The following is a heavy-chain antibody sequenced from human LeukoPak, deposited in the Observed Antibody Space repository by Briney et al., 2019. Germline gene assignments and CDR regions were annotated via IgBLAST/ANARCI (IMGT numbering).Heavy chain of an antibody. Sequence: PSETLSLTCTVSGASVDSSGYHGTWIRQPPGGGLEWIGYVYYIANTNYNPSLKSRVTMSVNPSRNQFSLKLNSVTAADTAIYYCARTQSQSGSYRYYFGYWGQGTLVTVSS. CDR2: VYYIANT. J-gene: IGHJ4*02. CDR3: ARTQSQSGSYRYYFGY. D-gene: IGHD1-26*01. CDR1: GASVDSSGYH. V-gene: IGHV4-61*08.